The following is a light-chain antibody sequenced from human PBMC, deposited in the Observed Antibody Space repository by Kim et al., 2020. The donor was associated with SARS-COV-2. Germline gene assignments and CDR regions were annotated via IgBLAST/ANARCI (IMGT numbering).Light chain of an antibody. CDR2: KAS. J-gene: IGKJ1*01. Sequence: ASVGDRVTSTCRASQSISSWLAWYQQKPGKAPKLLIYKASSLESGVPSRFSGSGSGTEFTLTISSLQPDDFATYYCQQYNSYSWTFGQGTKVEIK. CDR1: QSISSW. CDR3: QQYNSYSWT. V-gene: IGKV1-5*03.